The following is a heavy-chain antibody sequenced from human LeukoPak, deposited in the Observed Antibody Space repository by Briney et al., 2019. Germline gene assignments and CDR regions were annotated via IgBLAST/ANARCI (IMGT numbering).Heavy chain of an antibody. CDR3: ARQIAAAGMWWFDP. J-gene: IGHJ5*02. CDR1: GGTFSSYA. CDR2: IIPIFGTA. D-gene: IGHD6-13*01. Sequence: SVKVSCKASGGTFSSYAISLVRQAPGQGLEWMGGIIPIFGTANYAQKFQGRVTITADESTSTAYMELSSLRSEDTAVYYCARQIAAAGMWWFDPWGQGTLVTVSS. V-gene: IGHV1-69*01.